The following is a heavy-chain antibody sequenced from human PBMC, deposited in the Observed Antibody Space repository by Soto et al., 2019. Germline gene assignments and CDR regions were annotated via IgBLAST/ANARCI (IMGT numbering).Heavy chain of an antibody. V-gene: IGHV4-59*08. CDR1: GGSISSYY. Sequence: SGTLSLTCTVSGGSISSYYWSWIRQPPGKGLEWIGYIYYSGSTNYNPPLKSRVTISVDTSKNQFSLKLSSVTAADTAVYYCARGDGFRGWETNYFDYWGQGTLVTVSS. CDR2: IYYSGST. J-gene: IGHJ4*02. CDR3: ARGDGFRGWETNYFDY. D-gene: IGHD1-26*01.